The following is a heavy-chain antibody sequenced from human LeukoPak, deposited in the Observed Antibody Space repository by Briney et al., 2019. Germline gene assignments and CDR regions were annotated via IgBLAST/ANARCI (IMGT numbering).Heavy chain of an antibody. V-gene: IGHV3-30*02. D-gene: IGHD3-9*01. CDR1: GFTFSSYG. Sequence: PGGSLRLSCAASGFTFSSYGMHWVRQAPGKGLKWVAFIRYDGSNKYYADSVKGRFTISRDNSKNTLYLQMNSLRAEDTAVYYCAKARRYFDWLDAFDIWGQGTMVTVSS. CDR2: IRYDGSNK. CDR3: AKARRYFDWLDAFDI. J-gene: IGHJ3*02.